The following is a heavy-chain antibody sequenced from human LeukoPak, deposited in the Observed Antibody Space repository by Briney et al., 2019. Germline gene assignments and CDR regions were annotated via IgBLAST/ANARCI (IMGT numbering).Heavy chain of an antibody. J-gene: IGHJ4*02. CDR1: GFTFSSYA. CDR2: ISGSGGST. Sequence: GGSLRLSCAASGFTFSSYAVSWVRQAPGKGLEWVSAISGSGGSTYYADSVKGRFTISRDNSKNTLYLQMNSLRAEDTAVYYCAKVGIVVVSGDFDYWGQGTLVTVSP. V-gene: IGHV3-23*01. CDR3: AKVGIVVVSGDFDY. D-gene: IGHD2-2*03.